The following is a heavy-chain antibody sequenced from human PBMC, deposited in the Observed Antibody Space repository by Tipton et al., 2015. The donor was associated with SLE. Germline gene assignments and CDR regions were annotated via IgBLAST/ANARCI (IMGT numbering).Heavy chain of an antibody. CDR1: GYTFTSNW. V-gene: IGHV5-51*03. J-gene: IGHJ4*02. D-gene: IGHD3-22*01. Sequence: QLVQSGAEVKKAGESLKISCKGSGYTFTSNWIGWVRQMPGKGLEWMGIIFPGDSETRYSPAFQGQVTISADKSISTAYLHWTSLKASDTAMYYCTRIDSRGYSYWGQGTLVIVSS. CDR2: IFPGDSET. CDR3: TRIDSRGYSY.